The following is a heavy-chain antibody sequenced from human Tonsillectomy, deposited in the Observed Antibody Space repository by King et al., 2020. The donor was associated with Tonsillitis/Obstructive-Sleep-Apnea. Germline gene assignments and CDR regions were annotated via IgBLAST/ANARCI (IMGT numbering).Heavy chain of an antibody. J-gene: IGHJ5*02. D-gene: IGHD3-22*01. CDR3: ARGAPDNSDYYGSWFDP. V-gene: IGHV1-46*01. CDR2: VNPSGGST. Sequence: EQLVQSGAEVKKPGASVKVSCKASGYTFTTYFMHWVRQAPGQGLEWMGIVNPSGGSTIYAQKFQGRVTMTRDTSTSTVYMELSSLRSEDTAVYYCARGAPDNSDYYGSWFDPWGQGTLVTVSS. CDR1: GYTFTTYF.